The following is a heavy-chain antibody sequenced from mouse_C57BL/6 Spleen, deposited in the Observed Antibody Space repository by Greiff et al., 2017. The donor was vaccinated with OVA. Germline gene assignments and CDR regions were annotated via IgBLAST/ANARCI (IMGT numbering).Heavy chain of an antibody. CDR3: TRKGETAQATYAMDY. CDR2: IDPETGGT. V-gene: IGHV1-15*01. Sequence: QVQLKESGAELVRPGASVTLSCKASGYTFTDYEMHWVKQTPVHGLEWIGAIDPETGGTAYNQKFKGKAILTADKSSSTAYMELRSLTSEDSAVYYCTRKGETAQATYAMDYWGQGTSATVSS. CDR1: GYTFTDYE. D-gene: IGHD3-2*02. J-gene: IGHJ4*01.